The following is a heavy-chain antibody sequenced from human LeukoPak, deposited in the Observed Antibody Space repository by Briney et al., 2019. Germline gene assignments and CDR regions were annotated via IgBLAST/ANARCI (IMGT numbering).Heavy chain of an antibody. CDR3: ARDVGGYCSGGSCYWGLLDP. CDR2: IRSNGGIT. Sequence: GGSLRLSCAASGFTFSNYAMHWVRQAPGKGLEYVSAIRSNGGITYYANSVKGRFTISRDNSKNTLYLQLGSLRPEDMAVYYCARDVGGYCSGGSCYWGLLDPWGQGTLVTVSS. V-gene: IGHV3-64*01. CDR1: GFTFSNYA. J-gene: IGHJ5*02. D-gene: IGHD2-15*01.